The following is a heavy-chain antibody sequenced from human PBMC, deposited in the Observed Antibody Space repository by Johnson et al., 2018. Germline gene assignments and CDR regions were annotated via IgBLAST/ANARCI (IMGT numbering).Heavy chain of an antibody. Sequence: VQLVESGGGLVQPGGSLRLSCAASGFTFSSYWMSWVRQAPGKGLEWVANIKQDGSEKYYVDSVKGRFTISRDNAKNSLYLQMNSLRTGDMAVYYWSRDVLYVGLYVSSGYHDAFDIWGQGTMVPVSS. V-gene: IGHV3-7*01. CDR3: SRDVLYVGLYVSSGYHDAFDI. D-gene: IGHD3-22*01. J-gene: IGHJ3*02. CDR2: IKQDGSEK. CDR1: GFTFSSYW.